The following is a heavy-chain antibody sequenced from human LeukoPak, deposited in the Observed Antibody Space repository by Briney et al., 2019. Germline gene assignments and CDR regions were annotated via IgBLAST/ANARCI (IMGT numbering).Heavy chain of an antibody. CDR3: AKVAGYQPYYGMDV. CDR1: GFTFSNYA. CDR2: ISDSGGNT. Sequence: GGSLRLSCAASGFTFSNYAMSWVRQAPGKGLEWVSGISDSGGNTFYADSVKGRFTISRDNSKNTLYLQMNSLRAEDTAEYYCAKVAGYQPYYGMDVWGQETTVTVSS. J-gene: IGHJ6*02. D-gene: IGHD2-2*01. V-gene: IGHV3-23*01.